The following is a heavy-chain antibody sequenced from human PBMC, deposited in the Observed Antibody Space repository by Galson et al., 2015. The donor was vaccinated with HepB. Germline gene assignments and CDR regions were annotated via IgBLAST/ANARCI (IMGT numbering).Heavy chain of an antibody. V-gene: IGHV1-18*01. CDR3: ARMRYYYGSGTRLYYMDV. CDR2: ISAYNGNT. Sequence: SVKVSCKASGYTFTSYGISWVRQAPGQGLEWMGWISAYNGNTNYAQKLQGRVTMTTDTSTSTAYMELRSLRSDDTAVYYCARMRYYYGSGTRLYYMDVWGKGTTVTVSS. D-gene: IGHD3-10*01. CDR1: GYTFTSYG. J-gene: IGHJ6*03.